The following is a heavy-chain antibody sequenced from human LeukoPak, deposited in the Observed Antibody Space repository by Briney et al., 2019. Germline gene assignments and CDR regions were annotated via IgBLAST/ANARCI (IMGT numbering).Heavy chain of an antibody. V-gene: IGHV1-46*01. J-gene: IGHJ4*02. CDR1: GYTFTSYY. CDR3: ARDDLTFGGVIQGGDY. D-gene: IGHD3-16*02. CDR2: INPSGGST. Sequence: ASVKVSCKASGYTFTSYYMHWVRQAPGQGLEWMGIINPSGGSTSYAQKFQGRVTMTRDTSTSTVYMELSSLRSEDTAVYYCARDDLTFGGVIQGGDYWGQGTLVTVSS.